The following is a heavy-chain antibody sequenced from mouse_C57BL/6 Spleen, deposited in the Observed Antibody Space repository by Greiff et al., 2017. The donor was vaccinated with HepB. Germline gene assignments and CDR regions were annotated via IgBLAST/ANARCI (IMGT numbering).Heavy chain of an antibody. V-gene: IGHV1-9*01. J-gene: IGHJ4*01. CDR2: ILPGSGST. Sequence: VQLQQSGAELMKPGASVKLSCKATGYTFTGYWIEWVKQRPGHGLEWIGEILPGSGSTNYNEKFKGKATFTADTSSNTAYMQFSSLTTEDSAIYDCERCDIYGTTFYAMDYWGQGTTVTVSS. CDR1: GYTFTGYW. D-gene: IGHD2-1*01. CDR3: ERCDIYGTTFYAMDY.